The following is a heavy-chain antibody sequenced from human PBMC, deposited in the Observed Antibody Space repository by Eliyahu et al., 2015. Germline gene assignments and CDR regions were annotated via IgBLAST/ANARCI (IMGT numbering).Heavy chain of an antibody. D-gene: IGHD2-21*01. CDR1: GFTFDDYA. CDR2: ISWXSGSI. J-gene: IGHJ4*02. Sequence: EVQLVESGGGLVQPGRSLRLSCAAXGFTFDDYAMHWVRQAPGKGLEWVSGISWXSGSIGYADSVKGRFTISRDNAKNSLYLQMNSLRAEDTALYYCAKDIALEEVNYFDYWGQGTLVTVSS. V-gene: IGHV3-9*01. CDR3: AKDIALEEVNYFDY.